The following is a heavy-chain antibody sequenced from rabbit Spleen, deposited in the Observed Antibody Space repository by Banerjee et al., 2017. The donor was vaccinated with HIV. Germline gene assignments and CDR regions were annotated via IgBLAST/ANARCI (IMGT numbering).Heavy chain of an antibody. V-gene: IGHV1S40*01. CDR2: IDTGSSGFT. CDR3: ARDTSSSFSSYGMDL. CDR1: GVSFSSNHY. D-gene: IGHD1-1*01. Sequence: QSLEESGGDLVKPGASLTLTCTASGVSFSSNHYMCWVRQAPGKGLEWIACIDTGSSGFTYFATWAKGRFTCSKASSTTVTLQMTSLTAADTATYFCARDTSSSFSSYGMDLWGPGTLVTVS. J-gene: IGHJ6*01.